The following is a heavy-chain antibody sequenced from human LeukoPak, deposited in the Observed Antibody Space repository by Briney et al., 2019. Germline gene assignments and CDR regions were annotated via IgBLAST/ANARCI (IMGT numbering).Heavy chain of an antibody. D-gene: IGHD3-22*01. CDR2: IYYSGST. V-gene: IGHV4-31*03. CDR1: GDSISSGGNY. J-gene: IGHJ4*02. Sequence: SETLSLTCTVSGDSISSGGNYWSWLRQHPGKGLEWIGYIYYSGSTYYNPSLKSRLTISVDTSKNQFSLKLSSVTAADTAVYYCATDRVRKEYYDSSGYLYYFDYWGQGTLVTVSS. CDR3: ATDRVRKEYYDSSGYLYYFDY.